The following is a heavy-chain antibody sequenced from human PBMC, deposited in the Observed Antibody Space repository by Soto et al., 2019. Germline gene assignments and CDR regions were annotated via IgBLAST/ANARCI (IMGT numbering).Heavy chain of an antibody. J-gene: IGHJ6*02. Sequence: QVQLQESGPGLVKPSQTLSLTCTVSGGSIKSGDYYWSWIRQHPGKGLEWIGYIFYSGSTYYNPSLKSRVTISVDTSKNQFSLKLSSLTAADTAVYYCARDLRGGSYGMDVWGQGTTVTVSS. CDR2: IFYSGST. CDR3: ARDLRGGSYGMDV. D-gene: IGHD3-10*01. CDR1: GGSIKSGDYY. V-gene: IGHV4-31*03.